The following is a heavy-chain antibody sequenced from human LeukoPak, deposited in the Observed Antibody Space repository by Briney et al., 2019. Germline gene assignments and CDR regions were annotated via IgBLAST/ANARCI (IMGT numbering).Heavy chain of an antibody. V-gene: IGHV3-23*01. CDR3: AKQPYNYYYLDV. D-gene: IGHD2-21*01. Sequence: GGSLRLSCAISGLTFHDYAMTWVRQAPGKGLEWVSTIIGDPSKTYYADSVKGRFTISRDNSNYMLFLHMNNLRAEDTAIYYCAKQPYNYYYLDVWGKGTTVTVSS. J-gene: IGHJ6*03. CDR2: IIGDPSKT. CDR1: GLTFHDYA.